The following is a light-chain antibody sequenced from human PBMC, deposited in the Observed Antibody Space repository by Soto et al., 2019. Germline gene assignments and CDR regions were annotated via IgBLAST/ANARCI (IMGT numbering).Light chain of an antibody. V-gene: IGLV1-40*01. CDR3: QSYDSSLSSVV. J-gene: IGLJ2*01. Sequence: QSVLTQPPSVSGAPGQRVTISCTWSSSNIGAGYDIHWYQQLPETAPKLLIYGNNNRPSGVPDRFSGSKSGTSASLAITGLQAEYEADYYCQSYDSSLSSVVFGGGTQLTVL. CDR1: SSNIGAGYD. CDR2: GNN.